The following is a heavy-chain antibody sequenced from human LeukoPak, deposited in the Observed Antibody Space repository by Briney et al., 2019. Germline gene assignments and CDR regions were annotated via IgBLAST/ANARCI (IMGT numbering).Heavy chain of an antibody. Sequence: GGSLRLSCAASGFTFSTYGIHWVRQAPGKGLEWVAFIRYDGSNKYYADSVKGRFTISRDNSKNTLYLQMDTPRAEDTAVYYCAKGSTVFGVVIRTYLDCWGQGTLVTVSS. CDR2: IRYDGSNK. CDR1: GFTFSTYG. J-gene: IGHJ4*02. V-gene: IGHV3-30*02. D-gene: IGHD3-3*01. CDR3: AKGSTVFGVVIRTYLDC.